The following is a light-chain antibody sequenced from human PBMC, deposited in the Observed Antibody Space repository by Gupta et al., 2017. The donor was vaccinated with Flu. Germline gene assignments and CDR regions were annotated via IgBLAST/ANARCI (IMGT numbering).Light chain of an antibody. Sequence: QSALTQPASVSGSPGQSITISCTGTTGDIGTYNYVSWYQHHPGKAPKLIIYEVSDRPSGVSTRFSGSKSGNTASLTISGLQSEDEALYYCVTYLTDASWVFGGGTALTVL. CDR2: EVS. V-gene: IGLV2-14*01. CDR3: VTYLTDASWV. CDR1: TGDIGTYNY. J-gene: IGLJ3*02.